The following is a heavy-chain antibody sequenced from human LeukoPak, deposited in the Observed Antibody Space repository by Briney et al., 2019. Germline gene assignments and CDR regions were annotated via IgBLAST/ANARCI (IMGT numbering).Heavy chain of an antibody. Sequence: GASVKVSCKASGGTFSSYAISWVRQAPGQGLEWMGWINPNSGGTNYAQKFQGWVTMTRDTSISTAYMELSRLRSDDTAVYYCARADGSGSFYGMDVWGQGTTVTVSS. V-gene: IGHV1-2*04. CDR2: INPNSGGT. CDR3: ARADGSGSFYGMDV. CDR1: GGTFSSYA. D-gene: IGHD3-10*01. J-gene: IGHJ6*02.